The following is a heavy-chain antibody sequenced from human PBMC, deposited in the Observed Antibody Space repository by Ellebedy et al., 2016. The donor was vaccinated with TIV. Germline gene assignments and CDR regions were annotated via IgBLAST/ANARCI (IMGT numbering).Heavy chain of an antibody. CDR3: ARSKVQWLVQNYFQH. D-gene: IGHD6-19*01. CDR2: ITSSSSPI. J-gene: IGHJ1*01. Sequence: PGGSLRLSCAASGFTFSHHSMNWVRQAPGKGLEWVSFITSSSSPIYYADSVKGRLTISRDNSKNTLYLQMNSLRAEDTAVYYCARSKVQWLVQNYFQHWGQGTLVTVSS. CDR1: GFTFSHHS. V-gene: IGHV3-48*01.